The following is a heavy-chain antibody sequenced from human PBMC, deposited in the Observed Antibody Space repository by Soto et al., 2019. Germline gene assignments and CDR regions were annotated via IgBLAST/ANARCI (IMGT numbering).Heavy chain of an antibody. CDR3: TKDFDYGDYATDF. CDR1: GFTFSRYG. J-gene: IGHJ4*02. Sequence: ESGGGVVQPGRSLRLSCAASGFTFSRYGIHWVRQAPGKGLEWVTFISYDGSNKYYADSVKGRFTISRDNSKNTLYLQMNSLRAEETAVYYCTKDFDYGDYATDFWGQGTLVTVSS. D-gene: IGHD4-17*01. CDR2: ISYDGSNK. V-gene: IGHV3-30*18.